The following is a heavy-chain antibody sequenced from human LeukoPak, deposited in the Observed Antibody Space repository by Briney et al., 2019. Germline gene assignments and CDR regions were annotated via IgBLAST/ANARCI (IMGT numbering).Heavy chain of an antibody. J-gene: IGHJ4*02. D-gene: IGHD6-13*01. CDR3: AKGQGSWRDYFDY. V-gene: IGHV3-23*01. Sequence: GGSLRLSCAASRFTFSSYAMSWVRQAPGKGLEWVSAISGSGGSTYYADSVKGRFTISRDNSKNTLYLQMNSLRAEDTAVYYCAKGQGSWRDYFDYWGQGTLVTVSS. CDR1: RFTFSSYA. CDR2: ISGSGGST.